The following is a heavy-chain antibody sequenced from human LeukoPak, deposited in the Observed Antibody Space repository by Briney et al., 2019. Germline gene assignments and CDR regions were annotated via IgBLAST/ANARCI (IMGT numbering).Heavy chain of an antibody. Sequence: SETLSLTCAVSGGSISSSSYYWGWIRQPPGKGLEWIGSIYYSGSTYYNPSLKSRVTISVDTSKNQFSLKLSSVTAADTAVYYCARRGSYYGVGAFDIWGQGTMVTVSS. CDR1: GGSISSSSYY. V-gene: IGHV4-39*01. D-gene: IGHD1-26*01. CDR3: ARRGSYYGVGAFDI. J-gene: IGHJ3*02. CDR2: IYYSGST.